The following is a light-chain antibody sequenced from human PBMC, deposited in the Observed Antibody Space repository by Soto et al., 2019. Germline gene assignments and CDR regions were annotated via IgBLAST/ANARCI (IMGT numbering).Light chain of an antibody. CDR1: QSVSSN. J-gene: IGKJ1*01. V-gene: IGKV3-15*01. CDR3: QQYGSSPWT. CDR2: GAS. Sequence: IVMTQSPATLSVSPGERATRSCRASQSVSSNLAWYQQKPGQAPRLLIYGASTRATGIPARFSGSGSGTDFTLTISRLEPEDFAVYYCQQYGSSPWTFGQGTKVDI.